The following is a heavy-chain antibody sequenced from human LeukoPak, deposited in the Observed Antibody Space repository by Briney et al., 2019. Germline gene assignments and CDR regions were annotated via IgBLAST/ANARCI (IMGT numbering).Heavy chain of an antibody. CDR3: ARLMFIAVGNWYFDL. CDR1: GFTSSTFG. J-gene: IGHJ2*01. Sequence: RGSLRLSCAASGFTSSTFGMIWVRQAPGKGLDWVSSISSGSYIYYADAVKARFSISRDNARNSLYLQMNSLRADDTAVYYCARLMFIAVGNWYFDLWGRGTLVTVSS. V-gene: IGHV3-21*01. D-gene: IGHD6-19*01. CDR2: ISSGSYI.